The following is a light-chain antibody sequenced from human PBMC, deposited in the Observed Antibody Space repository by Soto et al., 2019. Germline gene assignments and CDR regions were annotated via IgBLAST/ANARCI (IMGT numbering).Light chain of an antibody. CDR3: QVWDSSGEHPPWV. CDR1: TIGSKN. V-gene: IGLV3-21*02. J-gene: IGLJ1*01. Sequence: SSELTQPPSVSVAPGQTARIACGGETIGSKNVQWYRQRPGQSPVLVVYDDSDRPSGIPERFSGSNSVNTATLTISRVEAGDEADYYCQVWDSSGEHPPWVFGSGTKVTVL. CDR2: DDS.